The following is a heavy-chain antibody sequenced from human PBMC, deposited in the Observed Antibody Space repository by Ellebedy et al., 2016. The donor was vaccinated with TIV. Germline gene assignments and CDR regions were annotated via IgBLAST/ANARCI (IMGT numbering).Heavy chain of an antibody. Sequence: MPSETLSLTCTVSGGSITSGDYYWSWIRQPPGRGLEWIGYIYYSGSTYYNPSVKSRVTMSVETSKNQFSLKLSSVTAADTAVYYCARTNRDYQRGSSYYFDYWGQGTLVTVSS. CDR2: IYYSGST. D-gene: IGHD4/OR15-4a*01. V-gene: IGHV4-30-4*01. J-gene: IGHJ4*02. CDR3: ARTNRDYQRGSSYYFDY. CDR1: GGSITSGDYY.